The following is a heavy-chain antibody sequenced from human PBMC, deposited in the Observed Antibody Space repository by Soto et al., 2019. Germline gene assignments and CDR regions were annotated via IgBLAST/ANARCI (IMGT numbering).Heavy chain of an antibody. CDR3: ARLVGQLVRYYGMDV. CDR2: IYPGDSDT. V-gene: IGHV5-51*01. J-gene: IGHJ6*02. CDR1: GYNFTKSW. Sequence: GESLKISCKGSGYNFTKSWIGWVRQMPGKGLEWMGIIYPGDSDTRYSPSFQGQVTISADKSISTVYLQWSSLKASDTAMYYCARLVGQLVRYYGMDVWGQGTTVTVSS. D-gene: IGHD6-6*01.